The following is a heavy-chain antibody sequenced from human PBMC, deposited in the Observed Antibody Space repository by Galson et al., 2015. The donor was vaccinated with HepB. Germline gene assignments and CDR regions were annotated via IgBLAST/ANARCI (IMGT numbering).Heavy chain of an antibody. CDR3: ARTPYDFWSGYTRFDY. J-gene: IGHJ4*02. Sequence: SLRLSCAASGFTFDDYAMHWVRQAPGKGLEWVSGISWNSGSIGYADSVKGRFTISRDNAKNSLYLQMNSLRAEDTALYYCARTPYDFWSGYTRFDYWGQGTLVTVSS. V-gene: IGHV3-9*01. CDR2: ISWNSGSI. D-gene: IGHD3-3*01. CDR1: GFTFDDYA.